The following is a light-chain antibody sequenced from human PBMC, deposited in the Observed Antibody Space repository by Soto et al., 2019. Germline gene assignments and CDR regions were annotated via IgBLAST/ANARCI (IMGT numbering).Light chain of an antibody. CDR3: QPSTTSALT. CDR1: QSISSW. Sequence: DIQMTQSPSTLSASVGDRVTITCRARQSISSWLAWYQQKPGKAPNLLIYEASSLESGVPSRFSGSGSGTEFTLPISSLQPAHFATYYCQPSTTSALTFGGANTVEIK. CDR2: EAS. V-gene: IGKV1-5*03. J-gene: IGKJ4*01.